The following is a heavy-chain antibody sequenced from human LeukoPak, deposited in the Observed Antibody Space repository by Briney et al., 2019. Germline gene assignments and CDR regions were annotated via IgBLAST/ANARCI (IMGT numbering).Heavy chain of an antibody. CDR2: IYTSGST. V-gene: IGHV4-4*07. CDR3: AREEIRSWFDP. CDR1: GGSFSDYY. Sequence: SETLSLTCTVSGGSFSDYYWSWIRQPAGKGLEWIGRIYTSGSTNYNPSLKSRVTMSLDMSKNQLSLKLNSVTAADTAVYYCAREEIRSWFDPWGQGTLVTVSS. D-gene: IGHD5-24*01. J-gene: IGHJ5*02.